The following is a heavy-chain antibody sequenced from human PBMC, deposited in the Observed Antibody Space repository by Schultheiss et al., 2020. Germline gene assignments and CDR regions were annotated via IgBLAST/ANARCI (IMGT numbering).Heavy chain of an antibody. CDR1: GGTFSSYA. CDR2: IIPIFGTA. D-gene: IGHD3-10*01. J-gene: IGHJ6*02. V-gene: IGHV1-69*13. CDR3: ARPTGDGSGRRGRYYYYGMDV. Sequence: SVKVSCKASGGTFSSYAISWVRQAPGQGLEWMGGIIPIFGTANYAQKFQGRVTITADESTSTAYMELSSLRSEDTAVYYCARPTGDGSGRRGRYYYYGMDVWGQGTMVTVSS.